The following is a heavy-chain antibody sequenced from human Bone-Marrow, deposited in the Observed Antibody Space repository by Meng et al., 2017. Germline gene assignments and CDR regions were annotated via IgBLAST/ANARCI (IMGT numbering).Heavy chain of an antibody. CDR1: GFTFSNYW. D-gene: IGHD6-13*01. Sequence: GESLKISCAASGFTFSNYWMHWVRQAPGKGLVWVSRVNGDGSTTDYADSVKGRFTISRDNAMNTLYLQMNSLRAEDTAVYYCARASYSSSWYFFWGVGPYGMDVWGQGTTVTVSS. J-gene: IGHJ6*02. CDR2: VNGDGSTT. V-gene: IGHV3-74*01. CDR3: ARASYSSSWYFFWGVGPYGMDV.